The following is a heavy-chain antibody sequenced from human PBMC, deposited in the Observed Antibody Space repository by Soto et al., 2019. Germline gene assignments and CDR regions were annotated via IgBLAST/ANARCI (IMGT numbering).Heavy chain of an antibody. CDR2: IHYSGNT. V-gene: IGHV4-59*01. CDR3: ASHPFRNLAWFYP. CDR1: GDFINNYY. Sequence: SETRSLTCTVSGDFINNYYWSWVRQPPGRGLECVAYIHYSGNTNYNPSLESRVTISIGTSKNQFSLQLKSLTAANTAVYYGASHPFRNLAWFYPWRQVTLVAVSS. J-gene: IGHJ5*02.